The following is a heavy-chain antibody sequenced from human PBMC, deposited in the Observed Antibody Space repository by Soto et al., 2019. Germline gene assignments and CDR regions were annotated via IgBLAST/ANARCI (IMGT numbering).Heavy chain of an antibody. CDR1: GGTFSSYA. CDR2: IIPIFGTA. Sequence: QVQLVQSGAEVKKPGSSVKVSCKASGGTFSSYAISWVRQAPGQGLEWMGGIIPIFGTADYAQKFQGRVTITADESTSTAYMELSSLTSEDTAVYYCAGVETQRYYYGMDVWGQGTAVTVSS. V-gene: IGHV1-69*12. J-gene: IGHJ6*02. D-gene: IGHD2-8*01. CDR3: AGVETQRYYYGMDV.